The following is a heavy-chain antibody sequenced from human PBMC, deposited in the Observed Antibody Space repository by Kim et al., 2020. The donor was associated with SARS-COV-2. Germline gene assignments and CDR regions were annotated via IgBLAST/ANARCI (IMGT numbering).Heavy chain of an antibody. D-gene: IGHD6-13*01. V-gene: IGHV4-4*07. CDR3: ARGLGSSSDY. CDR1: GGSISNSY. CDR2: IYADGST. Sequence: SETLSLTCTVSGGSISNSYWSWIRQPAGKGLEWIGRIYADGSTNYNPSLKSRVTMSADTSKSQFSLKLSSVTAADTAVYYCARGLGSSSDYWGQGTLVTVSS. J-gene: IGHJ4*02.